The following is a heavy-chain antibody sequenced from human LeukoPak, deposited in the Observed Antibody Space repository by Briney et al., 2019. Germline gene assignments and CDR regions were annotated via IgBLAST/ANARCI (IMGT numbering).Heavy chain of an antibody. J-gene: IGHJ4*02. D-gene: IGHD2-2*01. V-gene: IGHV5-51*01. CDR1: GYTFTNYW. CDR3: ARTSSTTCFYGV. CDR2: IYPGDSDT. Sequence: GESLKISCKGSGYTFTNYWIGWVRQMPGKGLEWMGIIYPGDSDTKYSPSFQGQVTISADKSSSTAYLQWSSLKASDTAMYYCARTSSTTCFYGVWGQGTRVTVSS.